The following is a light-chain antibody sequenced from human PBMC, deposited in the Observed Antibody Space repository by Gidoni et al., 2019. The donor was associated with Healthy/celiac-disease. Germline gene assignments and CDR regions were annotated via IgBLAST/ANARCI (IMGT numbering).Light chain of an antibody. CDR2: GAS. J-gene: IGKJ2*01. CDR3: QQYGSSPSMYT. V-gene: IGKV3-20*01. Sequence: EIVLTQSPGTLSLSPVERATLSCRASQSVSSSYLAWYQQKPGQAPRLLIYGASSRATGIPDRVSGSGSGTDFTLTISRLEPEDFAVYYCQQYGSSPSMYTFGQGTKLEIK. CDR1: QSVSSSY.